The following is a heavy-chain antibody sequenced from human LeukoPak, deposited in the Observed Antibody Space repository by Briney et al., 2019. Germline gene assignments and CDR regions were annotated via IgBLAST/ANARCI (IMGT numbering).Heavy chain of an antibody. V-gene: IGHV4-59*01. J-gene: IGHJ4*02. CDR2: IYDSGST. Sequence: PSETLSLTCTVSGGSISSYYWSWIRQPPGKGLEWIGYIYDSGSTNYKPSLKSRVTISVDTSKNQISLKLSSVTAADTAVYYCARGLSPEEWELLDYWGQGTLVTVSS. CDR3: ARGLSPEEWELLDY. CDR1: GGSISSYY. D-gene: IGHD1-26*01.